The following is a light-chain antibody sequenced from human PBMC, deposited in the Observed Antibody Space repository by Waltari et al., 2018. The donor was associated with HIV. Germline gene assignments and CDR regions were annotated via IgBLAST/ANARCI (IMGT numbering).Light chain of an antibody. CDR1: CSDVGSYNY. CDR2: DVS. Sequence: QSALPQPAAVSGFPGQSITISCTGRCSDVGSYNYVSWYQQHPGKDPKLLIYDVSKRPSGVSNRFSGSKSGNTASLTISGLQAEDEADYYCCSYAGSNTYLFGTGTEVTVL. V-gene: IGLV2-23*02. J-gene: IGLJ1*01. CDR3: CSYAGSNTYL.